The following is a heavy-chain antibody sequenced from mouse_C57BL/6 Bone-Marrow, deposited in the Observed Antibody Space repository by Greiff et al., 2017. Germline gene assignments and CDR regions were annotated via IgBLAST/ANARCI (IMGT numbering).Heavy chain of an antibody. D-gene: IGHD1-1*01. Sequence: EVQLMESGGDLVKPGGSLKLSCAASGFTFSSYGMSWVRQTPDKRLEWVATISSGGSYTYYPDSVKGRFTISRDNAKNTLYLQMSSLKSEDTAMYYCARLFITTVVYFDYWGQGTTLTVSS. CDR1: GFTFSSYG. CDR3: ARLFITTVVYFDY. CDR2: ISSGGSYT. V-gene: IGHV5-6*01. J-gene: IGHJ2*01.